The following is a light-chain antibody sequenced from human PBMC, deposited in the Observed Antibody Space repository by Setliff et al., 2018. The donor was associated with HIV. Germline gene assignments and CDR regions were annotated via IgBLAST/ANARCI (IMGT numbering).Light chain of an antibody. V-gene: IGLV2-23*02. CDR2: EVT. J-gene: IGLJ2*01. CDR1: SSDVGSYNL. Sequence: QSALTQPASVSGSPGQSIAISCTGTSSDVGSYNLVSWYQQRPGKAPKLIMYEVTKWPSGISDRFSGSKSGNTASLTISGLQADDEADYYCCSYAGTSTHVVFGGGTKVTVL. CDR3: CSYAGTSTHVV.